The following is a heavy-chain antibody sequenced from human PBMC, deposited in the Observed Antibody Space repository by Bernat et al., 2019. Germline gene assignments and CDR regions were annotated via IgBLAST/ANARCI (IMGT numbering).Heavy chain of an antibody. CDR1: GFTFISYG. Sequence: QVQLVESGGGVVQPGRSLRLSCAASGFTFISYGMHWVRQAPGKWLEWVAVIWYDGSNKYYEDSVKGRFTISRDNSKNTLYLKMNSLRAEDTDMYYCARALQTRVVTPLYYWGQGTLVTVSS. V-gene: IGHV3-33*01. D-gene: IGHD2-21*02. J-gene: IGHJ4*02. CDR3: ARALQTRVVTPLYY. CDR2: IWYDGSNK.